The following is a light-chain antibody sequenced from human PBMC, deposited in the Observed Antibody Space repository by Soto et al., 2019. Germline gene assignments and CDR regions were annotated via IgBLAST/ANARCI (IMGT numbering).Light chain of an antibody. CDR3: AAWDDNLSGWV. CDR2: NNN. CDR1: TPNIGSNV. J-gene: IGLJ3*02. V-gene: IGLV1-44*01. Sequence: QSVLTQSPSTSGTPGQTVTISCSGSTPNIGSNVVDWFQQFPGTAPKLLSYNNNQRPSGVPDRFSGSKSGTSASLAISGLQSEDEADYYCAAWDDNLSGWVFGGGTKLTVL.